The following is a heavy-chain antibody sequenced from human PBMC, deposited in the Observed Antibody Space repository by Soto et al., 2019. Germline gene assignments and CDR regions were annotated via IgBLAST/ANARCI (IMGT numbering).Heavy chain of an antibody. Sequence: PSETLSLTCTVSGGSISSGGYYWSWIRQHPGKGLEWIGYIYYSGSTYYNPSLKSRVTISVDTSKNQFSLKLSSVTAADTAVYYCARGGLTGYSRAYYYYYGMDVWGQGTTVTVSS. D-gene: IGHD3-9*01. V-gene: IGHV4-31*03. CDR1: GGSISSGGYY. CDR3: ARGGLTGYSRAYYYYYGMDV. J-gene: IGHJ6*02. CDR2: IYYSGST.